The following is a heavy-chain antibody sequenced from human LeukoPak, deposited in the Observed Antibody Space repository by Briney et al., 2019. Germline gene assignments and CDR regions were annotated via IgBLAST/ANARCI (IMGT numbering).Heavy chain of an antibody. D-gene: IGHD2-2*01. CDR2: IIPIFGTA. J-gene: IGHJ4*02. CDR3: ARGRVGCSSTSCSFDY. CDR1: GGTFSSYA. Sequence: SVKVSCKASGGTFSSYAISWVRQAPGQGLEWMGGIIPIFGTANYAQKLQGRVTMTTDTSTSTAYMELRSLRSDDTAVYYCARGRVGCSSTSCSFDYWGQGTLVTVSS. V-gene: IGHV1-69*05.